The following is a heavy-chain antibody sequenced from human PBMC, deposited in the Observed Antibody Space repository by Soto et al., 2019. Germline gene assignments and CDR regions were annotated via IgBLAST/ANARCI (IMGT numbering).Heavy chain of an antibody. CDR1: GYTFTRYG. D-gene: IGHD3-16*01. V-gene: IGHV1-18*01. CDR3: AMVDVYVTPSPQDV. CDR2: INTYNGNT. Sequence: QVQLVQSGAEEKNPGASVKVSCKASGYTFTRYGIGWARQAPGQGLEWMGWINTYNGNTNYAQNVQGRVTLTTDTSTSTAYMELRSLRSNDTAIYYCAMVDVYVTPSPQDVW. J-gene: IGHJ6*01.